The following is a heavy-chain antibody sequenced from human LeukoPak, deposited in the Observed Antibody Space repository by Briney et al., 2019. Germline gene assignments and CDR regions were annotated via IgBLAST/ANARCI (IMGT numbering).Heavy chain of an antibody. CDR3: ARQIYYYDSSGYYYFDY. J-gene: IGHJ4*02. V-gene: IGHV4-39*01. D-gene: IGHD3-22*01. CDR2: IYYSGST. CDR1: GGSISSSSYY. Sequence: PSETLSLTCTVSGGSISSSSYYWGWIRQPPGKGLEWIGSIYYSGSTYYNPSLKSRVTISVDTSKNQFSLKLSSVTAADTAVYYCARQIYYYDSSGYYYFDYWGQGTLVTVSS.